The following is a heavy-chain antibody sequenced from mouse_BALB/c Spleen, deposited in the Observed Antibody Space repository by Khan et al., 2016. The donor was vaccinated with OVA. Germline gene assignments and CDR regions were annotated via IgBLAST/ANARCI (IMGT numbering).Heavy chain of an antibody. CDR2: IWGGGST. Sequence: QVQLKQSGPGLVAPSQSLSITCTVSGFSLSRYSVHWVRQPPGKGLAWLGIIWGGGSTDYNSALKSRLSISKANSKSQVFLKMNSLQTDDTAMYYCARNRDGGSYWYFDVWGAGTTVTVSS. CDR1: GFSLSRYS. CDR3: ARNRDGGSYWYFDV. V-gene: IGHV2-6-4*01. D-gene: IGHD3-2*02. J-gene: IGHJ1*01.